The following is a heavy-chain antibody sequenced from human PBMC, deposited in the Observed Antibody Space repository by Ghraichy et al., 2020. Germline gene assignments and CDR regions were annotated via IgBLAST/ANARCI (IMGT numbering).Heavy chain of an antibody. CDR2: IYYSGST. J-gene: IGHJ4*02. CDR1: GGSISSYY. Sequence: SETLSLTCTVSGGSISSYYWSWIRQPPGKGLEWIGYIYYSGSTNYNPSLKSRVTISVDTSKNQFSLKLSSVTAADTAVYYCAGCEVEYYFDYWGQGTLVTVSS. CDR3: AGCEVEYYFDY. V-gene: IGHV4-59*01.